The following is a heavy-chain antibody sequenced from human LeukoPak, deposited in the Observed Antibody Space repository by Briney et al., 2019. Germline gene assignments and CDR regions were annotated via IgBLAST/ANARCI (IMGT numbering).Heavy chain of an antibody. Sequence: GGSLRLSCAVSGFSVSGYGMTWVRQAPGKGLEWVANIKRDGGEKDYVDSVKGRFTISRDNAENSLFLQMNSLRAEDTAVYYCAREWQGGIAAAGTRIEGAYWGQGTLVAVSS. D-gene: IGHD6-13*01. CDR2: IKRDGGEK. CDR1: GFSVSGYG. V-gene: IGHV3-7*01. J-gene: IGHJ4*02. CDR3: AREWQGGIAAAGTRIEGAY.